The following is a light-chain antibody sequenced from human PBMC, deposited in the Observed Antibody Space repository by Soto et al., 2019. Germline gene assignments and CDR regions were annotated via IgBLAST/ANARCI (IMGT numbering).Light chain of an antibody. CDR1: NIGSKS. V-gene: IGLV3-21*02. Sequence: SYELTQTSSVSVAPGQTAKITCGGNNIGSKSVHWYQQKAGQAPVLVVHDDSDRPSGIPERFSGPNSANTATLTISRVEAGDEADYYCQVWESSGDQVVFAGGTKVTVL. J-gene: IGLJ2*01. CDR3: QVWESSGDQVV. CDR2: DDS.